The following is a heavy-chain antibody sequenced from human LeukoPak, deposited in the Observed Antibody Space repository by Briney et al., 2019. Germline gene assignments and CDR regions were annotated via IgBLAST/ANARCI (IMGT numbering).Heavy chain of an antibody. D-gene: IGHD6-13*01. CDR1: GYTFTSYY. J-gene: IGHJ4*02. Sequence: ASVKVSCKASGYTFTSYYMHWVRQAPGQGLEWMGIINPSGGSTSYAQKFQGRVTMTRDTSTSTAYMGLSSLRSEDTAVYYCARTWLRYSSSWYLDYWGQGTLVTVSS. CDR3: ARTWLRYSSSWYLDY. CDR2: INPSGGST. V-gene: IGHV1-46*01.